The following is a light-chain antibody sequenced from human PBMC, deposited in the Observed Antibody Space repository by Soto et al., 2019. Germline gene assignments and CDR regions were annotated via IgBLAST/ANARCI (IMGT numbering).Light chain of an antibody. V-gene: IGKV3-20*01. CDR3: QQYNNWPPIT. CDR2: ATS. J-gene: IGKJ5*01. CDR1: QSVNSIY. Sequence: EIVLTQSPGTLSLSPGERATLSCRASQSVNSIYLAWYQQRPGQTPRLLIYATSSRASGIPERFSGSGSGTEFTLTISRLQSEDFAIYYCQQYNNWPPITFGQGTRLEIK.